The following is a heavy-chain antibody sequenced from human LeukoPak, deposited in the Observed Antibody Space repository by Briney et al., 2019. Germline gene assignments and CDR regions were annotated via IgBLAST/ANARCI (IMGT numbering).Heavy chain of an antibody. Sequence: PGGSLRLSCAASGFTFSSYGMHWVRQAPGKGLEWVAVIWYGGSNKYYADSVKGRFTISRDNSKNTLYLQMNSLRAEDTAVYYCAKDRRVAGTGGFDYWGQGTLVTVSS. V-gene: IGHV3-30*02. D-gene: IGHD6-19*01. CDR3: AKDRRVAGTGGFDY. CDR1: GFTFSSYG. J-gene: IGHJ4*02. CDR2: IWYGGSNK.